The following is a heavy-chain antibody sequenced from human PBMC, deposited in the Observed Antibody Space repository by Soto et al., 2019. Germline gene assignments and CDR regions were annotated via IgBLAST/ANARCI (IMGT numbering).Heavy chain of an antibody. D-gene: IGHD3-16*02. CDR2: IYYSGST. CDR1: GGSISSGGYY. Sequence: QVQLQESGPGLVKPSQTLSLTSTVSGGSISSGGYYWSWIRQHPGKGLEWIGYIYYSGSTYYNPTLRSRVTISVDPTKNQFSVKLSSGTAAATAGYYCARGQLSSLDYWGQGTLVTVSS. J-gene: IGHJ4*02. CDR3: ARGQLSSLDY. V-gene: IGHV4-31*03.